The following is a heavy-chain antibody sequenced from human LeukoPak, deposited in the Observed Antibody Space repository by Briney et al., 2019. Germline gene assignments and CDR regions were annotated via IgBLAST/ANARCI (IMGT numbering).Heavy chain of an antibody. Sequence: GASVKVSCKASGGTFSSYAISWVRQAPGQGLEWMGGIIPIFGTANYAQKFQGRVTITTDESTSTAYMELSSLRSEDTAVYYCARDSSVVGATSRYFDYWGQGNLVTVSS. V-gene: IGHV1-69*05. D-gene: IGHD1-26*01. CDR2: IIPIFGTA. CDR1: GGTFSSYA. CDR3: ARDSSVVGATSRYFDY. J-gene: IGHJ4*02.